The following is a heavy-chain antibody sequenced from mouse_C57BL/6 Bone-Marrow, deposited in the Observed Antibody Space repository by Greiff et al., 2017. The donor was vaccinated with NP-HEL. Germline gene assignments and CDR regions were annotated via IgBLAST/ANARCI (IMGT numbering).Heavy chain of an antibody. Sequence: VQLKQSGPELVKPGASVKISCKASGYTFTDYYMNWVKQSHGKSLEWIGDINPNNGGTSYNQKFKGKATLTVDKSSSTAYMELRSLTSEDSAVYYCATVVAPYYAMDYWGQGTSVTVSS. J-gene: IGHJ4*01. D-gene: IGHD1-1*01. CDR2: INPNNGGT. CDR1: GYTFTDYY. CDR3: ATVVAPYYAMDY. V-gene: IGHV1-26*01.